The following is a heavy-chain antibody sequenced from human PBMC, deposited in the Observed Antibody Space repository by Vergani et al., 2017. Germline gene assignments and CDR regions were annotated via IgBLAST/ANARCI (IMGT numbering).Heavy chain of an antibody. CDR2: IYYSGST. CDR1: GGSISSSSYY. V-gene: IGHV4-39*07. D-gene: IGHD3-22*01. J-gene: IGHJ4*02. Sequence: QLQLQESGPGLVKPSETLSLTCTVSGGSISSSSYYWGWIRQPPGKGVEWIGSIYYSGSTYYNPSLKSRVTISVDTSKNQFSLKLSSVTAADTAVYYCARGALGNYYDSSGISDYWGQGTLVTVSS. CDR3: ARGALGNYYDSSGISDY.